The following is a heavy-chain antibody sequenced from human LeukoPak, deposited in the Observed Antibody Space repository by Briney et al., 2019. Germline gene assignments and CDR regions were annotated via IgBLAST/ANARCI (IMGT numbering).Heavy chain of an antibody. Sequence: GASVKVSCQPSGGTVSSYAISWVRPAPGQGLEWMGGTIPIFGTANYEQKFQGRVTITADESTSTAYMELSSLRSEDTAVYYCARAVRFLGYYYYYMDVWGKGTTVTVSS. CDR3: ARAVRFLGYYYYYMDV. D-gene: IGHD3-3*01. J-gene: IGHJ6*03. V-gene: IGHV1-69*13. CDR1: GGTVSSYA. CDR2: TIPIFGTA.